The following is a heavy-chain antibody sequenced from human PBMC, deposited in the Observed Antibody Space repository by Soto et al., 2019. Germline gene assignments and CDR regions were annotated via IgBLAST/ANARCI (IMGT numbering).Heavy chain of an antibody. J-gene: IGHJ5*02. V-gene: IGHV1-18*04. CDR3: ARDISDFYGWLDP. D-gene: IGHD2-21*02. Sequence: QVQLLQSGAEVKEPGASVKVSCKASGYTFNNYAVSWVRQAPGQGLEWMGWYNPVIAYGQSAKKFQGRVSMTTDTSTNTAYMELKSITSDDTAVYYCARDISDFYGWLDPWCQGTLVTVSS. CDR1: GYTFNNYA. CDR2: YNPVIAYG.